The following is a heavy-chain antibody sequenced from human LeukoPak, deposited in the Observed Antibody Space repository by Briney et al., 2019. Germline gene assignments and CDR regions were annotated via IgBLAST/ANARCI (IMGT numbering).Heavy chain of an antibody. CDR1: GFTFSSFE. J-gene: IGHJ4*02. Sequence: GGSLRLSCVASGFTFSSFEMNWVRQAPGKGLEWVSYLSSSGSTIYYADSVKGRFTISRDSAKNSLYLQMNSLRAEDTAVYYCARDSSIYYEREGYFDYWGQGTLVTVSS. D-gene: IGHD3-22*01. CDR3: ARDSSIYYEREGYFDY. V-gene: IGHV3-48*03. CDR2: LSSSGSTI.